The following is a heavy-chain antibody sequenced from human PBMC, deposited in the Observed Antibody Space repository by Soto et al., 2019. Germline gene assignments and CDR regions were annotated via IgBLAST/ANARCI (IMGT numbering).Heavy chain of an antibody. CDR2: SSASGRSR. V-gene: IGHV3-23*01. J-gene: IGHJ6*02. Sequence: GGALSLSCVASGIEFSNYAMSWGRQAPGKGLEWVSISSASGRSRYHADSVKGRFTISRDNSKNTLYLHMTNLRAEDTAVYYCAKDGNWLDVYFDVWGQGTTVTVS. CDR1: GIEFSNYA. CDR3: AKDGNWLDVYFDV. D-gene: IGHD6-19*01.